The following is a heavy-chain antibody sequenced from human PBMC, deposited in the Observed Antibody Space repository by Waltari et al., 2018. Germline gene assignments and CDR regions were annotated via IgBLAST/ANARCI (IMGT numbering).Heavy chain of an antibody. CDR1: GYSFTSYW. CDR2: MYPGDSDT. Sequence: EVQLVQSGAEVKKPGESLKISCKGSGYSFTSYWIGWVRQMPGKGLEWMGIMYPGDSDTRYSPSFQGQVTISADKSISTAYLQWSSLKASDTAMYYCARQDCSSTSCSSWPCDPWGQGTLVTVSS. J-gene: IGHJ5*02. D-gene: IGHD2-2*01. V-gene: IGHV5-51*01. CDR3: ARQDCSSTSCSSWPCDP.